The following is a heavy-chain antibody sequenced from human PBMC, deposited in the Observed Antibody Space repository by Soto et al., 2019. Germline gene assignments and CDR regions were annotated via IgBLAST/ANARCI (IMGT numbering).Heavy chain of an antibody. CDR1: GGTISSGGYY. CDR2: IYYSGST. D-gene: IGHD5-12*01. J-gene: IGHJ4*02. V-gene: IGHV4-31*03. CDR3: ARDRSGYGDFDY. Sequence: PSETLSLTCTVSGGTISSGGYYWSWIRQEPGKGLEWIGYIYYSGSTYYNPSPKSRVTISVDTSKNQFSLELSSVTAADTAVYYCARDRSGYGDFDYWGQGTLVTVSS.